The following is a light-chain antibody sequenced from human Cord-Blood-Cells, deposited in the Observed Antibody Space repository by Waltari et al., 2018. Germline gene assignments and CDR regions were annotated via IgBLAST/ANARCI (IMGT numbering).Light chain of an antibody. CDR1: QGIRND. CDR3: LQDYNYPLT. V-gene: IGKV1-6*01. CDR2: AAS. Sequence: AIQMTQSPSSLSASVGYRVTITCRASQGIRNDLGWYQQKPGKAPNLLIYAASSLQSGVPSRFSGSGSGPDFTLTISSLQPEDFATYYCLQDYNYPLTFGGGTKVEIK. J-gene: IGKJ4*01.